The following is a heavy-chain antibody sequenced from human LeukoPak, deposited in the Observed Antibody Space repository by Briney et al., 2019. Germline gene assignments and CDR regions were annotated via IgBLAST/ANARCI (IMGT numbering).Heavy chain of an antibody. Sequence: ASVKVSCKASGYTFTGHLMFWVRQAPGKGLEWMARINPNSGVTSYAQKFQGRVTLTRDTSINTAYMELSRLRSDDTALYYCARGGAGTAYYDWDFFRFDYWGQGTLVTVSS. CDR1: GYTFTGHL. D-gene: IGHD5-12*01. CDR2: INPNSGVT. CDR3: ARGGAGTAYYDWDFFRFDY. V-gene: IGHV1-2*06. J-gene: IGHJ4*02.